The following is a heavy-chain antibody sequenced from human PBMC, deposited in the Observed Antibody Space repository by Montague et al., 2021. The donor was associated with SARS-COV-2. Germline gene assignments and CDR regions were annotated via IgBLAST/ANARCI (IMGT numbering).Heavy chain of an antibody. V-gene: IGHV4-34*01. CDR1: SGSFRGYY. Sequence: SETLSLTCAVSSGSFRGYYWSWIRQPPGKGLEWIGEINHSGSTTYNPSLESRVSISVDTSNKQFSLKVTSVTAADTAVYYCARLGAITLVRGTTKADFSNYGMDVWGQGTTVTVSS. D-gene: IGHD3-10*01. CDR2: INHSGST. CDR3: ARLGAITLVRGTTKADFSNYGMDV. J-gene: IGHJ6*02.